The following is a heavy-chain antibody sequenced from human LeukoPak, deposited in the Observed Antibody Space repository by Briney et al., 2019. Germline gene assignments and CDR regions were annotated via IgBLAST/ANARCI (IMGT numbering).Heavy chain of an antibody. D-gene: IGHD4-17*01. CDR2: ISSSSSTI. CDR3: AKDLTTVRYYYYYMDV. CDR1: GFTFSKYG. J-gene: IGHJ6*03. Sequence: GGTLRLSCAASGFTFSKYGMSWVRQAPGKGLEWVSYISSSSSTIYYADSVKGRFTISRDNAKNSLYLQMNSLRAEDTAVYYCAKDLTTVRYYYYYMDVWGKGTTVTVSS. V-gene: IGHV3-48*01.